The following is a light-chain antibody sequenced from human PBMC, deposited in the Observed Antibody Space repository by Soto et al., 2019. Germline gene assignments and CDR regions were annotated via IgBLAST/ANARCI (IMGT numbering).Light chain of an antibody. CDR3: QQSFNSPRT. J-gene: IGKJ1*01. V-gene: IGKV1-39*01. CDR2: AAS. CDR1: QSIRRS. Sequence: DIQMTQSPSSLSASVGDRVTITCRASQSIRRSLNWYQQKPGKAPKLLIYAASSLQSGVPSRFSGTGYGTDFTLTISSLQPEDFAIYYCQQSFNSPRTFGQGTKVDIK.